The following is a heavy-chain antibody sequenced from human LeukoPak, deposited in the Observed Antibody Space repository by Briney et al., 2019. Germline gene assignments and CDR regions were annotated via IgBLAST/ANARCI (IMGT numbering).Heavy chain of an antibody. CDR1: GFTFSSYA. J-gene: IGHJ4*02. CDR3: ARESVVAFDY. D-gene: IGHD2-15*01. CDR2: ISYDGSNK. Sequence: PGGSLRLSCAASGFTFSSYAMHWVRQAPGKGLEWVAVISYDGSNKYYADSVKGQFTISRDNSKNTLYLQMNSLRAEDTAVYYCARESVVAFDYWGQGTLVTVSS. V-gene: IGHV3-30-3*01.